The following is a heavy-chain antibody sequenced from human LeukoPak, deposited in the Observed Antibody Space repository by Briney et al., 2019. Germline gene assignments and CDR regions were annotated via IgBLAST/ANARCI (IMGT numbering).Heavy chain of an antibody. CDR1: GYTFTSYG. CDR2: ISAYNGNT. V-gene: IGHV1-18*01. D-gene: IGHD3-10*01. CDR3: ARDLGYYGSGTYARDYYYYMDV. J-gene: IGHJ6*03. Sequence: ASVKVSCKASGYTFTSYGINWVRQALGQGLEWMGWISAYNGNTDHAQKFQGRVTMTTDTSTSIAYMELRSLRSDDTAVYYCARDLGYYGSGTYARDYYYYMDVWGKGTTVTVSS.